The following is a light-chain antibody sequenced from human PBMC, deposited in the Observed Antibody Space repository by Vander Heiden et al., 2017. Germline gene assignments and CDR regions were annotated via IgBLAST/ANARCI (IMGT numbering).Light chain of an antibody. J-gene: IGKJ3*01. Sequence: EILLTQPPVTLSLSPGERATLSCRASQTVSSSYLAWYQQKPGQAPRLLIYGAASRATGIPDRFSGSGSGTDFTLTISRLESEDFAMYYCQHFGSSRFTFGPGTKVDIK. CDR2: GAA. V-gene: IGKV3-20*01. CDR1: QTVSSSY. CDR3: QHFGSSRFT.